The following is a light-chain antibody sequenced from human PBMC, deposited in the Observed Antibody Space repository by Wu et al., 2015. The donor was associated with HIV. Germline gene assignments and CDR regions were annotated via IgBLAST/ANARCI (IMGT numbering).Light chain of an antibody. CDR2: DAS. Sequence: EIILTQSPGTLSLSPGERATLSCRANQSINTYLAWHQHKTGQALRLLIYDASNRAPGIPARFSGSGSGTDFTLTISSLEPEDFAVYYCQQRSNSWTFGQGTKVDFK. CDR1: QSINTY. CDR3: QQRSNSWT. V-gene: IGKV3-11*01. J-gene: IGKJ1*01.